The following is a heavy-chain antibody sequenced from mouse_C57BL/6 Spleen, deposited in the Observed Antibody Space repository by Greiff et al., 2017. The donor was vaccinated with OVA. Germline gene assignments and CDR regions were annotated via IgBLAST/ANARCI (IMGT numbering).Heavy chain of an antibody. J-gene: IGHJ4*01. V-gene: IGHV1-50*01. CDR1: GYTFTSYW. D-gene: IGHD1-1*01. CDR3: ARRGATVVAPYAMDY. CDR2: IDPSDSYT. Sequence: QVQLQQPGAELVKPGASVKLSCKASGYTFTSYWMQWVKQRPGQGLEWIGEIDPSDSYTNYNQKFKGKATLTVDTSSSTAYMQLSSLTSEDSAVYYCARRGATVVAPYAMDYWGQGTSVTVSS.